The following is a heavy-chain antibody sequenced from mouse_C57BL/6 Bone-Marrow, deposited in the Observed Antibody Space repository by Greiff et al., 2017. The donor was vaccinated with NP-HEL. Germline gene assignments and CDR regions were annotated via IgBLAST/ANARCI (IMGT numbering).Heavy chain of an antibody. V-gene: IGHV5-6*01. D-gene: IGHD2-12*01. CDR1: GFTFSSYG. CDR3: ASPYYSDYAMDY. Sequence: EVHLVESGGDLVKPGGSLKLSCAASGFTFSSYGMSWVRQTPDKRLEWVATISSGGSYTYYPDSVKGRFTISRDNAKNTLYLQMSSLKSEDTAMYYCASPYYSDYAMDYWGQGTSVTVSS. CDR2: ISSGGSYT. J-gene: IGHJ4*01.